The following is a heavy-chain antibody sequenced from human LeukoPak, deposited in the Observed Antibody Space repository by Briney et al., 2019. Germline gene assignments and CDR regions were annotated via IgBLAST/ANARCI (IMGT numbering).Heavy chain of an antibody. Sequence: ETLSLTCTVSGGSISSSSYYWGWIRQPPGKGLEWVANIKQDGSEKYYVDSVKGRFTISRDNAKNSLYLQMNSLRAEDTAVYYCATVHDSSLDYWGQGTLVTVSS. D-gene: IGHD1-1*01. J-gene: IGHJ4*02. CDR2: IKQDGSEK. V-gene: IGHV3-7*01. CDR3: ATVHDSSLDY. CDR1: GGSISSSSYY.